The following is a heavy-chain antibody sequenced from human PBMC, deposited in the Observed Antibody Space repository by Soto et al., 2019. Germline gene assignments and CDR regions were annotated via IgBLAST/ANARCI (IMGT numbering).Heavy chain of an antibody. CDR2: INHSGST. CDR1: GGSFSGYY. J-gene: IGHJ3*02. V-gene: IGHV4-34*01. CDR3: ARTPDI. Sequence: PSETLSLTCAVYGGSFSGYYWSWIRQPPGKGLEWIGEINHSGSTNYNQSLKSRVTISVDTSKNQFSLKLSSVTAADTAVYYCARTPDIWCQATMVTVSS.